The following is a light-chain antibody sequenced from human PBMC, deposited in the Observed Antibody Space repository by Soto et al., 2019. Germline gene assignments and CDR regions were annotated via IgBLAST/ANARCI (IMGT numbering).Light chain of an antibody. V-gene: IGLV2-23*01. J-gene: IGLJ3*02. CDR2: EGS. Sequence: QSALTQPASVSGSPGQSITISCTGTSNDVGSYNLVSWHQQHPGKAPKVMIYEGSKRPSGVSNRFSGSKSGNTASLTISGLQAEDEADYYCCSYASITTWVFGGGTKLTVL. CDR1: SNDVGSYNL. CDR3: CSYASITTWV.